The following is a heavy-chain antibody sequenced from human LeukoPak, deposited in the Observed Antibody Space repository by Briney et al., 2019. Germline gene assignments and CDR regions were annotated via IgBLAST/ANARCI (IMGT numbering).Heavy chain of an antibody. CDR2: LYPGDSDT. Sequence: GESLKISCKGSGYSFTSYWIGWVRQMPGKGLEWMGILYPGDSDTRYSPSFQGQVTISADKSISTAYLQWSSLKASDTAMYYCARPHQGADSSSWDGNFQHWGQGTLVTVSS. CDR3: ARPHQGADSSSWDGNFQH. J-gene: IGHJ1*01. CDR1: GYSFTSYW. V-gene: IGHV5-51*01. D-gene: IGHD6-13*01.